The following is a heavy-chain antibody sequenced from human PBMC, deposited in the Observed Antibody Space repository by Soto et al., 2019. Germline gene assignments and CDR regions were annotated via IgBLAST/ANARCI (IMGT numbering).Heavy chain of an antibody. V-gene: IGHV1-3*01. CDR1: GYTFTSYA. Sequence: QVQLVQSGSGVKKPGASVKVSCKPSGYTFTSYAMHWVRQAPGQRLEWMGWINAGNGNTKYSQKFQGRVTINRDTSASTAYMELSSARYEDTAVYYCASAQVGGGLQYRTFDYWGQGTLVTVSS. CDR3: ASAQVGGGLQYRTFDY. D-gene: IGHD3-16*01. J-gene: IGHJ4*02. CDR2: INAGNGNT.